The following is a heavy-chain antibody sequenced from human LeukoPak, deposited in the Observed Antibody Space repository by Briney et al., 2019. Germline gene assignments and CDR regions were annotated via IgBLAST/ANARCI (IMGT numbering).Heavy chain of an antibody. Sequence: ASVKVSCKASGYTFTSYDTNWVRQATGQGLEWMGWMNPNSGNTGYAQKFQGRVTMTRNTSISTAYMELSSLRSEDTAVYYCARGSRPAYYDFWSGYSRFDPWGQGTLVTVSS. CDR2: MNPNSGNT. J-gene: IGHJ5*02. V-gene: IGHV1-8*01. CDR3: ARGSRPAYYDFWSGYSRFDP. CDR1: GYTFTSYD. D-gene: IGHD3-3*01.